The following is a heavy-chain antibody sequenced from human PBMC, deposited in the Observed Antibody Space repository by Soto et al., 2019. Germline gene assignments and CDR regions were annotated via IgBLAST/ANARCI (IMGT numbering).Heavy chain of an antibody. V-gene: IGHV4-39*01. CDR2: IYYSGST. D-gene: IGHD6-19*01. CDR3: AALAVEAFDS. J-gene: IGHJ3*02. Sequence: PSETLSLTCTVSGGSISSSSYYWGWIRQPPGKGLEWIGSIYYSGSTYYNPSLKSRVTISVDTSKNQFSLKLSSVTAADTAVYYCAALAVEAFDSWGQGTMVTVSS. CDR1: GGSISSSSYY.